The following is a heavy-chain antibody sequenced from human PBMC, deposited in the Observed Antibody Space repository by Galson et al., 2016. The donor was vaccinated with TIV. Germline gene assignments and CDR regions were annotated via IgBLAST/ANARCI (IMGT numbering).Heavy chain of an antibody. V-gene: IGHV1-18*01. CDR1: GFTFSKYG. Sequence: SVKVSCKASGFTFSKYGVTWVRQAPGQGLEWLGWISAYNGQTNYAQKFQGRVTMTTDTSATTAYLELRSLRPDDTAVYYCARDRGSYTMKLVVDYHYGMDVWGQGTKVAVAS. J-gene: IGHJ6*02. D-gene: IGHD3-22*01. CDR2: ISAYNGQT. CDR3: ARDRGSYTMKLVVDYHYGMDV.